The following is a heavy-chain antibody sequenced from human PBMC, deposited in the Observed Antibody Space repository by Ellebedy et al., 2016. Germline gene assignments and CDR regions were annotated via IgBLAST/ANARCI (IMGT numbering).Heavy chain of an antibody. CDR3: ARGGREDIASV. D-gene: IGHD2-15*01. CDR2: INHSGST. Sequence: SETLSLTCAVYGGSFSGYYWSWIRQPPGKGLEWIGEINHSGSTNYNPSLKSRVTISVDTSKNQFSLKLSSVTAADTAVYYCARGGREDIASVWGQGTLVTVSS. J-gene: IGHJ1*01. CDR1: GGSFSGYY. V-gene: IGHV4-34*01.